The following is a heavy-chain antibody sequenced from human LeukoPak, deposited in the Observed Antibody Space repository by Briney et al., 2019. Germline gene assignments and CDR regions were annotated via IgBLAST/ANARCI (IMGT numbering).Heavy chain of an antibody. D-gene: IGHD3-3*01. V-gene: IGHV3-23*01. Sequence: PGGSLRLSCAASGFTFSSYAMSWVRQAPEKGLEWVSTISGSGGSTYYADSVKGRFTISRDNSKNTLYLQMNSLRAEDTAVYYCARDGRRGFLEWLFPDYWGQGTLVTVSS. CDR3: ARDGRRGFLEWLFPDY. CDR1: GFTFSSYA. CDR2: ISGSGGST. J-gene: IGHJ4*02.